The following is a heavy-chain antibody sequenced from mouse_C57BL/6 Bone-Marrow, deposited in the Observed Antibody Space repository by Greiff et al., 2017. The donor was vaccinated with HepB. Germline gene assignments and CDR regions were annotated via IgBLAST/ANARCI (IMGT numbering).Heavy chain of an antibody. V-gene: IGHV2-6*01. Sequence: VQLKESGPGLVAPSQSLSITCTVSGFSLTSYGVDWVRQSPGKGLEWLGVIWGVGSTNYNSALKSRLSISKDNSKSQVFLKMNSLQTDDTAMYYCARRYYGSSYVADYAMDYWGQGTSVTVSS. CDR3: ARRYYGSSYVADYAMDY. CDR2: IWGVGST. D-gene: IGHD1-1*01. CDR1: GFSLTSYG. J-gene: IGHJ4*01.